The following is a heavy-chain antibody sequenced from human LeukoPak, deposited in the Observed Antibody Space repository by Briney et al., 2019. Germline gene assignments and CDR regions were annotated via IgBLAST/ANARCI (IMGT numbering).Heavy chain of an antibody. CDR1: GYTFTSYD. V-gene: IGHV1-8*01. Sequence: APVKVSCKASGYTFTSYDINWVRQATGQGLEWMGWMNPNSGNTGYAQKFQGRVTMTRNTSISTAYMELSSLRSEDTAVYYCARGPQSDGGNFDYWGQGTLVTVSS. CDR2: MNPNSGNT. J-gene: IGHJ4*02. CDR3: ARGPQSDGGNFDY. D-gene: IGHD4-23*01.